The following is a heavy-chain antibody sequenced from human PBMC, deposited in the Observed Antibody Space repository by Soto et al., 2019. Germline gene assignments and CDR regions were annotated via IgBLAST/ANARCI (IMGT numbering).Heavy chain of an antibody. CDR2: ISSSSSTI. Sequence: EVQLVESGGGLVQPGGSLRLSCAASGFTFSSYSMNWVRQAPGKGLEWVSYISSSSSTIYYADSVKGRFTISRDNAKYSLYLQMNGLRAEDSAVYYCATDTYGDPFDIWGQGTMVTVSS. J-gene: IGHJ3*02. V-gene: IGHV3-48*01. CDR3: ATDTYGDPFDI. D-gene: IGHD4-17*01. CDR1: GFTFSSYS.